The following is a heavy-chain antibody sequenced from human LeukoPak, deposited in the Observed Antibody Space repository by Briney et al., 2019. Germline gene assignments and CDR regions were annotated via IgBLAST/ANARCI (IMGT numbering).Heavy chain of an antibody. CDR3: ARGRTGTTSLLAFDL. Sequence: PSETLSLTCAVYGGSFSGYYWSWIRQPPGKGLEWIGEINHSGSTNYNPSLKSRVTISVDTSKNQFSLKLSSVTAADTAVYYCARGRTGTTSLLAFDLWGQGTMVTVSS. D-gene: IGHD1-7*01. CDR1: GGSFSGYY. J-gene: IGHJ3*01. CDR2: INHSGST. V-gene: IGHV4-34*01.